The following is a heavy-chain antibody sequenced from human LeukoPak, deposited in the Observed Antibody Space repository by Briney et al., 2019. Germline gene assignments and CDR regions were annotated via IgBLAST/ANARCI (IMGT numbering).Heavy chain of an antibody. CDR1: EFSVGSNY. Sequence: PGGSLRLSCAASEFSVGSNYMTWVRQAPGKGLEWVSLIYSGGSTYYADSVKGRFTISRDNAKNSLYLQMNSLRAEDTAVYYCARFRGAYAFDIWGQGTMVTVSS. CDR2: IYSGGST. J-gene: IGHJ3*02. D-gene: IGHD3-10*01. V-gene: IGHV3-66*01. CDR3: ARFRGAYAFDI.